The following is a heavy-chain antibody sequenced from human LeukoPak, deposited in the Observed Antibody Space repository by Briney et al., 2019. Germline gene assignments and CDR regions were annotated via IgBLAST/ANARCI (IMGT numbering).Heavy chain of an antibody. CDR1: GGPFSGYH. Sequence: SETLSLTCAVSGGPFSGYHCSWIRQTPGKGLEWIGEVSQSGGASYNPPLKSRVTISVETSKNHFSLKLTSATAADTAMYYCAGSYGGNAVGPFDIWGQGTMVTVSS. V-gene: IGHV4-34*01. CDR2: VSQSGGA. J-gene: IGHJ3*02. CDR3: AGSYGGNAVGPFDI. D-gene: IGHD4-23*01.